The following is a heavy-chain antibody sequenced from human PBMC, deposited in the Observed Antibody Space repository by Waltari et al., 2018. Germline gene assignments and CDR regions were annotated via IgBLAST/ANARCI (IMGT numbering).Heavy chain of an antibody. CDR3: ARDGIAESQAY. Sequence: EVQVVECGGGLVQHGGCLRLSCAASGFTFGYYWMHWVRQVPGKRPVWVSRINTDGSITTYVDAVKGRFIVSRDNARNTLYLQMSSLGAKDTAVYYCARDGIAESQAYWGQGTLVTVSS. V-gene: IGHV3-74*01. D-gene: IGHD2-21*01. CDR2: INTDGSIT. J-gene: IGHJ4*02. CDR1: GFTFGYYW.